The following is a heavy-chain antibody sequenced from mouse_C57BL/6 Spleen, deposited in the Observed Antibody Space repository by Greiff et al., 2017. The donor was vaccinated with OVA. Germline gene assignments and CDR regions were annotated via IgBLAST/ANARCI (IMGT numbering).Heavy chain of an antibody. V-gene: IGHV5-17*01. CDR1: GFTFSDYG. CDR3: ARKDGSSSFDY. Sequence: EVKVVESGGGLVKPGGSLKLSCAASGFTFSDYGMHWVRQAPEKGLEWVAYISSGSSTIYYADTVKGRFTISRDNAKNTLFLQMTSLRSEDTAMYYCARKDGSSSFDYWGQGTTLTVSS. CDR2: ISSGSSTI. J-gene: IGHJ2*01. D-gene: IGHD1-1*01.